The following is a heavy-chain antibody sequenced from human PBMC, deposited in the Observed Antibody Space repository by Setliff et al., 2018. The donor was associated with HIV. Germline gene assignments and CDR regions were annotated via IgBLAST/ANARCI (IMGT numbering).Heavy chain of an antibody. J-gene: IGHJ4*02. CDR3: ARTLGYCSGGSCYLDY. D-gene: IGHD2-15*01. V-gene: IGHV1-69*13. Sequence: SVKVSCKASGYTFNGYYMHWVRQAPGQGLEWMGGIIPMFGTANYAQKFQGRVTITADESTSTVYMELTRLRSEDTAVYYCARTLGYCSGGSCYLDYWGQGTLVTVSS. CDR1: GYTFNGYY. CDR2: IIPMFGTA.